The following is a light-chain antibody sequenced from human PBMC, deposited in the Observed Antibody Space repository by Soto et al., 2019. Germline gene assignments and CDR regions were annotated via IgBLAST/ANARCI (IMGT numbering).Light chain of an antibody. V-gene: IGLV1-40*01. CDR2: GNS. J-gene: IGLJ2*01. CDR3: QFYDSSLSGSV. CDR1: SSNIGAGYD. Sequence: QSVLTQPPSVSGAPGQRVTISCTGSSSNIGAGYDVHWYQQLPGTAPKLLIYGNSNRPSGVPDRFSGSKSGTSASLSITGLQGEDVADYYGQFYDSSLSGSVFGGGTKRTVL.